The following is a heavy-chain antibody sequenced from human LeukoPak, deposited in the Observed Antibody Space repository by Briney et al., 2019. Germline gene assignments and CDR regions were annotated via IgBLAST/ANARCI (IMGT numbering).Heavy chain of an antibody. CDR2: IYYSGST. CDR3: ARNKYYYGSGNYGVPNWFDP. J-gene: IGHJ5*02. D-gene: IGHD3-10*01. Sequence: SETLSLTCTVSAGSISSNSYYWGWIRQPPGKGLQWIGSIYYSGSTYYNPSLKSRVTISVDTSKNQFSLKLNSVTAADTAVYYCARNKYYYGSGNYGVPNWFDPWGQGTLVTVSS. V-gene: IGHV4-39*01. CDR1: AGSISSNSYY.